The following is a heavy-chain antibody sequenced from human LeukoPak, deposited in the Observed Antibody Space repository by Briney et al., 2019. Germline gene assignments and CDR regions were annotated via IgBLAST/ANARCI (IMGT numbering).Heavy chain of an antibody. D-gene: IGHD3-3*01. V-gene: IGHV4-34*01. J-gene: IGHJ6*02. CDR3: ASLLVDFWSGYPRNGMDV. CDR1: GGSFSGYY. Sequence: SETLSLTCAVYGGSFSGYYWSWIRQPPGKGLEWIGEINHSGSTVYNPSLKSRVTISVDTSKNQFSLKLSSVTAADTAVYYCASLLVDFWSGYPRNGMDVWGQGTTVTVSS. CDR2: INHSGST.